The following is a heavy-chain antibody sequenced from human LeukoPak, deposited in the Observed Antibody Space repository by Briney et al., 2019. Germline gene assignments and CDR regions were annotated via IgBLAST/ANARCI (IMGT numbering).Heavy chain of an antibody. J-gene: IGHJ5*02. CDR2: INPDGSQK. CDR3: VRQMIRFWFDP. Sequence: GGSLRLSCAASGFTFSLYWMTWVRQSPGKGLEWVADINPDGSQKYSVDYVKGRFTISRDNAKNSLFLHMNSLRADDTATYYCVRQMIRFWFDPWGQGTRVTVSS. CDR1: GFTFSLYW. V-gene: IGHV3-7*01. D-gene: IGHD3-16*01.